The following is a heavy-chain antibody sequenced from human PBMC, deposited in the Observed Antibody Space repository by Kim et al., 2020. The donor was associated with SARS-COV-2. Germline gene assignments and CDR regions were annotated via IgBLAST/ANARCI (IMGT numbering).Heavy chain of an antibody. CDR3: AREADIVVVVAATPYYYYYMDV. D-gene: IGHD2-15*01. Sequence: GGGLVKPGGSLRLSCAASGFTFSDYYMSWIRQAPGKGLEWVSYISSSGSTIYYADSVKGRFTISRDNAKNSLYLQMNSLRAEDTAVYYCAREADIVVVVAATPYYYYYMDVWGKGTTVTVSS. V-gene: IGHV3-11*01. CDR1: GFTFSDYY. J-gene: IGHJ6*03. CDR2: ISSSGSTI.